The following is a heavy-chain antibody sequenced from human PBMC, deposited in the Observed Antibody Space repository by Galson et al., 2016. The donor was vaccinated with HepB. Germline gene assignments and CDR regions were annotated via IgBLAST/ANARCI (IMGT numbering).Heavy chain of an antibody. V-gene: IGHV6-1*01. CDR2: TYYRSKWYS. D-gene: IGHD6-13*01. CDR1: GDSVSSNNAA. Sequence: CAISGDSVSSNNAAWSWIRQSPSRGLEWLGKTYYRSKWYSDYAVSVKSRITIKPDTSKNQFSLQLNSVIPEDTAVYYCARAPRIAAAGTWVYYYYGMDVWGQGTTVAVSS. CDR3: ARAPRIAAAGTWVYYYYGMDV. J-gene: IGHJ6*02.